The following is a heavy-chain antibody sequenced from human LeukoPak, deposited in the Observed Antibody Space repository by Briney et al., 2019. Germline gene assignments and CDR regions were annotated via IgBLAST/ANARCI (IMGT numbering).Heavy chain of an antibody. CDR1: GFTFSSYS. Sequence: GGSLRLSRAASGFTFSSYSMNWVRQAPGKGLEWVSYISSSSSTIYYADSVKGRFTISRDNAKNSLYLQMNSLRAEDTAVYYCASARDYGGYWLDPWGQGTLVTVSS. CDR3: ASARDYGGYWLDP. J-gene: IGHJ5*02. V-gene: IGHV3-48*01. CDR2: ISSSSSTI. D-gene: IGHD4-23*01.